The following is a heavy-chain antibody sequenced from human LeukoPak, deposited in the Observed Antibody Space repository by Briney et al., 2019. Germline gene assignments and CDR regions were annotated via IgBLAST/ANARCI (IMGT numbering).Heavy chain of an antibody. CDR1: GFTFSSYG. CDR2: IWYDRSNK. J-gene: IGHJ4*02. CDR3: AKGFSSLATFFDH. V-gene: IGHV3-33*06. Sequence: GGSPRLSCAASGFTFSSYGMHWVRQAPGKGLEWVAVIWYDRSNKYYADSVKGRFTISRDNSKNTLYLQMNSLRAEDTAVYYCAKGFSSLATFFDHWGQGTLVTVSS. D-gene: IGHD2-2*01.